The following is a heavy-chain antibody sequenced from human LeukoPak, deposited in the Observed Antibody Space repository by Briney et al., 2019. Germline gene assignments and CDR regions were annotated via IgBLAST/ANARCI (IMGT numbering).Heavy chain of an antibody. Sequence: ASVKVSCKASGYTFTGYYMHWVRQAPGQGLEWMGWINPNSGGTNYAQKFQGRVTMTRDTSISTGYMELSRLRSDDTAVYYCARARITMVRGVMILNYFDYWGQGTLVTVSS. CDR1: GYTFTGYY. V-gene: IGHV1-2*02. CDR3: ARARITMVRGVMILNYFDY. CDR2: INPNSGGT. D-gene: IGHD3-10*01. J-gene: IGHJ4*02.